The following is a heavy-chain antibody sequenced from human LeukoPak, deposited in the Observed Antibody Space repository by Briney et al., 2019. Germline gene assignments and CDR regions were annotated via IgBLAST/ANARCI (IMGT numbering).Heavy chain of an antibody. Sequence: SETLSLTCTVSGGSISSGGYYWSWIRQHPGKGLEWIGYIYYSGSTYYNPSLKSRVTISVDTSKNQFSLKLSSVTAVDTAVYYCARVATIADYYYYYMDVWGKGTTVTVSS. CDR2: IYYSGST. CDR3: ARVATIADYYYYYMDV. V-gene: IGHV4-31*03. D-gene: IGHD5-24*01. J-gene: IGHJ6*03. CDR1: GGSISSGGYY.